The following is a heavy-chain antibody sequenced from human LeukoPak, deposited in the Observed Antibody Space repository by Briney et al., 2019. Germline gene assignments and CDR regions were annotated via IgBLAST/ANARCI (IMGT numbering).Heavy chain of an antibody. D-gene: IGHD6-13*01. CDR1: GYTFTSYY. J-gene: IGHJ4*02. CDR2: INPSGGST. Sequence: ASVKVSCKASGYTFTSYYMHWVRQAPGQGLEWMGIINPSGGSTSYAQKFQGRVTMTRDMSTSTVYMELSSLRSEDTAVYYCARDSSSWRRFDYWGQGTLVTASS. CDR3: ARDSSSWRRFDY. V-gene: IGHV1-46*01.